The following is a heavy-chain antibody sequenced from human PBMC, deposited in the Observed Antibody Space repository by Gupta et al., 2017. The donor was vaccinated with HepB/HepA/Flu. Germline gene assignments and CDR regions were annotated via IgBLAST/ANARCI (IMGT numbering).Heavy chain of an antibody. D-gene: IGHD6-13*01. CDR2: IYSGGST. J-gene: IGHJ4*02. CDR3: ARERRRAAAGEYYFDY. Sequence: EVQLVESGGGLVQPGGSLRLSCAASGFTVSSNYMSWVRQAPGKGLEWVSIIYSGGSTYYADSVKGRFTISRDNSKNTLYLQMNSLRAEDTAVYYCARERRRAAAGEYYFDYWGQGTLVTVSS. V-gene: IGHV3-66*01. CDR1: GFTVSSNY.